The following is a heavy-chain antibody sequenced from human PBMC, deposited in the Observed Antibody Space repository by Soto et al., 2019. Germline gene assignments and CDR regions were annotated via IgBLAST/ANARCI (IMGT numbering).Heavy chain of an antibody. CDR1: GGSISSYY. CDR2: IYYSGST. J-gene: IGHJ6*02. D-gene: IGHD2-21*02. Sequence: SETLSLTCTVSGGSISSYYWSWIRQPPGKGLEWIGYIYYSGSTDYDPSLKSRVTISVDTSKNQFSLKLNSVTAADTAVYYCARDLWEYYCNDSYPLYVWGQGATVTVSS. CDR3: ARDLWEYYCNDSYPLYV. V-gene: IGHV4-59*01.